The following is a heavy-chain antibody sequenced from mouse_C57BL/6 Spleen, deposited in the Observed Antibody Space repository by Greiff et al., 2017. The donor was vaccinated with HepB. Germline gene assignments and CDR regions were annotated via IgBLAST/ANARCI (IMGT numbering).Heavy chain of an antibody. CDR1: GYTFTSYW. J-gene: IGHJ2*01. D-gene: IGHD4-1*01. V-gene: IGHV1-69*01. Sequence: QVQLQQPGAELVMPGASVKLSCKASGYTFTSYWMHWVKQRPGQGLEWIGEIDPSDSYTNYNQKFKGKSTLTVDKSSSTAYMQLSSLTSEDSAVYYCARGAMTGTDYWGQGTTLTVSS. CDR2: IDPSDSYT. CDR3: ARGAMTGTDY.